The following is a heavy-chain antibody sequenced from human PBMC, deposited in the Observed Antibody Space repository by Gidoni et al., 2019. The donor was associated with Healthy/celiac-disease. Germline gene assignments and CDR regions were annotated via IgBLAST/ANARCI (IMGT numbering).Heavy chain of an antibody. CDR1: AFTLSSYA. D-gene: IGHD3-22*01. Sequence: EVQLLESGGGLVQPGGSLRLSCAASAFTLSSYAMSWVREAPGKGLEWVSACSGSGGSTYSADSVKGRFTISRDNSKNTLYLQMNSLRAEDTAVYYCAKVEMDSCYYFGAFDIWGQGTMVTVSS. CDR3: AKVEMDSCYYFGAFDI. J-gene: IGHJ3*02. V-gene: IGHV3-23*01. CDR2: CSGSGGST.